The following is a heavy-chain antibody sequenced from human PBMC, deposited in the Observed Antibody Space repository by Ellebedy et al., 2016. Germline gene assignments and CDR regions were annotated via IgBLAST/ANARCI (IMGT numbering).Heavy chain of an antibody. CDR3: AKGTMDYLHH. J-gene: IGHJ4*02. Sequence: GGSLRLXCATSGFTFDDYALHWVRQVPGKGLEWVSGISWNSAAIGYGEAVKGRFTISRDSAKNYLYLQMNSLRVEDTALYFCAKGTMDYLHHWGQGTLVTVPS. D-gene: IGHD3-10*01. CDR1: GFTFDDYA. V-gene: IGHV3-9*01. CDR2: ISWNSAAI.